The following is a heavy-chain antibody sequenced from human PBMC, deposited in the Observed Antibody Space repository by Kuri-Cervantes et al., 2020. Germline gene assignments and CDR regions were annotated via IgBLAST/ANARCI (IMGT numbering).Heavy chain of an antibody. Sequence: SETPSLTCTVSGGSISSYYWSWIRQPPGKGLEWIGYIYYSGSTNYNPSLKSRVTISVDTSKNQFSLKLSSVTAADTAVYYCARDSGPTVGFDYWGQGTLVTVSS. V-gene: IGHV4-59*12. J-gene: IGHJ4*02. CDR2: IYYSGST. D-gene: IGHD1-26*01. CDR1: GGSISSYY. CDR3: ARDSGPTVGFDY.